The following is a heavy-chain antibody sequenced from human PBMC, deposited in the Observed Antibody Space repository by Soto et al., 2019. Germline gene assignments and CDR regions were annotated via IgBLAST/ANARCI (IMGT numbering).Heavy chain of an antibody. D-gene: IGHD3-16*02. CDR1: GFTFSSYG. J-gene: IGHJ4*02. V-gene: IGHV3-30*18. CDR3: AKALGELSPERYDH. CDR2: ISYDGSNQ. Sequence: QVQLVESGGGVVQPGRSLRLSCAASGFTFSSYGMHWVRQAPGKGLEWVAIISYDGSNQYYADYVKGRFTISRDNSKNTLYLQMNSLRAEDTAVYYCAKALGELSPERYDHWGQGVLLTVSS.